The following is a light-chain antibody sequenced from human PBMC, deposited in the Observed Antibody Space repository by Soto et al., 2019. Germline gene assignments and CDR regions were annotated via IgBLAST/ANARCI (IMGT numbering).Light chain of an antibody. J-gene: IGLJ2*01. CDR3: QVWDTTTTHRV. Sequence: SYELTQPHSVSLAPGQTARITCGGNNIESKSVHWYQQKPGQAPVLVVYDDSDRPSGIPERFSGSSSGNTATLTISRVEAGDEADYFCQVWDTTTTHRVFGGGTKVTVL. V-gene: IGLV3-21*02. CDR2: DDS. CDR1: NIESKS.